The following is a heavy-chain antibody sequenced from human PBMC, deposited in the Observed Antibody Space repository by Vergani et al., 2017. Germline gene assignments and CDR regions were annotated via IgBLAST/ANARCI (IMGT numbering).Heavy chain of an antibody. Sequence: EVQLVESGGGLVQPGRSLRLSCAASGSTLDDYAMHWVRQAPGKGLEWVSGISWNSGSIGYADSVKGRFTISRDNSKNTLYLQMNSLRAEDTAVYYCAKHGGDYEYGDYGDRYYMDVWGKGTTVTVSS. V-gene: IGHV3-9*01. D-gene: IGHD4-17*01. CDR1: GSTLDDYA. CDR2: ISWNSGSI. J-gene: IGHJ6*03. CDR3: AKHGGDYEYGDYGDRYYMDV.